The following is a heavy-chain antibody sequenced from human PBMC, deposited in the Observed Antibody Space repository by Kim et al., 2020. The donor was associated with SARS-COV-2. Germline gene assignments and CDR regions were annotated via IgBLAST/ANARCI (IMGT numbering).Heavy chain of an antibody. J-gene: IGHJ4*02. CDR3: AKDPGTITFGGVIVIGAFDY. Sequence: GGSLRLSCAASGFTFSSYAMSWVRQAPGKGLEWVSAISGSGDSTYYADSVKGRFTISRDNSKNTLYLQMNSLRAEDTTVYYCAKDPGTITFGGVIVIGAFDYWGQGTLVTVSS. D-gene: IGHD3-16*02. V-gene: IGHV3-23*01. CDR1: GFTFSSYA. CDR2: ISGSGDST.